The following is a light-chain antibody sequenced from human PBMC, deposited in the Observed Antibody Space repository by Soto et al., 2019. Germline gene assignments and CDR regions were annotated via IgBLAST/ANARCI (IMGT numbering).Light chain of an antibody. Sequence: EIVLTQSPATLSLSPGERATLSCRASQSISSYLAWYQQRPGQAPRLLMYDASNRATDIAARFSGSGSGTDFTLTISSLEPEDFAVYYCQQRSNWPLTFGGGTKVEIK. J-gene: IGKJ4*01. CDR2: DAS. CDR1: QSISSY. V-gene: IGKV3-11*01. CDR3: QQRSNWPLT.